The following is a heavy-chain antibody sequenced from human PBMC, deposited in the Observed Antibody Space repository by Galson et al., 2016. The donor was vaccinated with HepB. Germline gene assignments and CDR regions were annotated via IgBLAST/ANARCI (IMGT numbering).Heavy chain of an antibody. Sequence: LRLSCAASGLPFSDSYMSWIRQAPGKGLEWIGYMYNSGSTHYNPSLKSRVTISVDTSKNQFSLKQSSVTAADTAVYYCARMLSDRSGFYYFDYWGQGILVIVSS. J-gene: IGHJ4*02. V-gene: IGHV4-59*01. CDR3: ARMLSDRSGFYYFDY. CDR2: MYNSGST. D-gene: IGHD3-22*01. CDR1: GLPFSDSY.